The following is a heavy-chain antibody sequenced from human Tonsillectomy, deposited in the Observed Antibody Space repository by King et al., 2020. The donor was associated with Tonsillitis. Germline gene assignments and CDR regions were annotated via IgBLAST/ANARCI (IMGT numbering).Heavy chain of an antibody. CDR2: IYNSGST. CDR3: ARVSTSYYYYYMDV. D-gene: IGHD5/OR15-5a*01. CDR1: GGSISSGSYY. V-gene: IGHV4-61*02. J-gene: IGHJ6*03. Sequence: VQLQESGPGLVKPSQTLSLTCSVSGGSISSGSYYWSWIRQPAGKGLEWIGRIYNSGSTNYNPSLKSRVTMSVDTSKNQFSLKLSSVTAADTAVYYCARVSTSYYYYYMDVWGKGTTVTVSS.